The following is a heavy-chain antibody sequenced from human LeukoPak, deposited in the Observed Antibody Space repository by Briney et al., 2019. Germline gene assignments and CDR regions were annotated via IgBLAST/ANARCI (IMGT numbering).Heavy chain of an antibody. D-gene: IGHD2-21*02. CDR3: ARGGDEVVTVHNWFDP. CDR1: GGSISTGDDF. CDR2: IDQSGNT. Sequence: KPSETLSLTCTVSGGSISTGDDFWSWIRQSPGKGLEWIGYIDQSGNTYYNPSLKSRVTMSVDRSKNQFSLNLNSVTAADTAVYYCARGGDEVVTVHNWFDPWGQGILVTVSS. V-gene: IGHV4-30-2*06. J-gene: IGHJ5*02.